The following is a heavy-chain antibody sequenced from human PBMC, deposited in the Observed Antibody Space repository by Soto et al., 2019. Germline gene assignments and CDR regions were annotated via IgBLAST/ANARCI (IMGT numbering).Heavy chain of an antibody. CDR1: GGSISSYY. Sequence: PSETLSLTCTVSGGSISSYYWSWIRQSPGKRLEWIGYIYFSGSTNYNPSLKSRVTISGDTSKNQFSLKLTSVTAADTAVYYCARDVLLWFGERGGMDVWGQGTTVTVSS. D-gene: IGHD3-10*01. J-gene: IGHJ6*02. V-gene: IGHV4-59*01. CDR2: IYFSGST. CDR3: ARDVLLWFGERGGMDV.